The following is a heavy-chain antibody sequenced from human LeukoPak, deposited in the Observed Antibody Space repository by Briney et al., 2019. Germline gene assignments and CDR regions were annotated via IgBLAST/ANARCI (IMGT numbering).Heavy chain of an antibody. CDR2: IRYDGSNI. J-gene: IGHJ1*01. CDR1: GGTFSSYG. V-gene: IGHV3-30*02. Sequence: SCKASGGTFSSYGMHWVRQAPGKGLEWVAFIRYDGSNIYYVDSVEGRFTISRDNSKNTLSLQMNSLRDEDTAVYYCAKDVGNYCSSTSCYRYLQHWGQGTLVTVSS. D-gene: IGHD2-2*02. CDR3: AKDVGNYCSSTSCYRYLQH.